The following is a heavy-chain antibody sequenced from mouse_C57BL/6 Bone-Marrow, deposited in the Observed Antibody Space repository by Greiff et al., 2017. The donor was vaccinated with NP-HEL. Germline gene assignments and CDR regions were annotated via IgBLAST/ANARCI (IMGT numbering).Heavy chain of an antibody. CDR2: IDPENGDT. CDR3: TPIYYDYSAY. J-gene: IGHJ3*01. CDR1: GFNIKDDY. D-gene: IGHD2-4*01. Sequence: EVQLQQSGAELVRPGASVKLSCTASGFNIKDDYMHWVKQRPEQGLEWIGWIDPENGDTEYASKFQGKATITADTSSNTAYLQLSSLTSEDTAVYYCTPIYYDYSAYWGQGTLVTVSA. V-gene: IGHV14-4*01.